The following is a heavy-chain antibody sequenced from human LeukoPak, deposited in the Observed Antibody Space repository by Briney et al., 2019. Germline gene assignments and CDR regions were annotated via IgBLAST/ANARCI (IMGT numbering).Heavy chain of an antibody. CDR1: GFTFSSYG. CDR2: ISYDGSNK. J-gene: IGHJ4*02. CDR3: AQAWRWLQLNC. V-gene: IGHV3-30*18. Sequence: GRSLRLSCAASGFTFSSYGMHWVRQAPGKGLEWVAVISYDGSNKYYADSVKGRFTISRDNSMNTLYLQMNSQRDEDTAVYYCAQAWRWLQLNCWGQGTLVTVSS. D-gene: IGHD5-24*01.